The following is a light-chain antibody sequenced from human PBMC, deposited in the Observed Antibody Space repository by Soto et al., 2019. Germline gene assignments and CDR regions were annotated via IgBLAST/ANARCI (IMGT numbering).Light chain of an antibody. Sequence: DIQMTQSPSTLSASVGDRVTITCRASQTINSWLAWYQQKPGKAPNVMIFDASSLKNGVPSRFSGSGSGTDFTLTLSNLQPDDFATYYCQQYDSYSSGPFGQGTKVDIK. CDR3: QQYDSYSSGP. CDR1: QTINSW. V-gene: IGKV1-5*01. CDR2: DAS. J-gene: IGKJ1*01.